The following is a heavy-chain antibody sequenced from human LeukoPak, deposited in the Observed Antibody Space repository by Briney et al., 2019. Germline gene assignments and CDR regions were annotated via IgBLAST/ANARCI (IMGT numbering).Heavy chain of an antibody. CDR3: ARAGPAKRRYSSSWYRY. Sequence: SETLSLTCAVYGGSFSGYYWSWIRQPPGKGLEWIGEINHSGSTNYNPSLKSRVTISVDTSKNQFSLKLSSVTAADTAVYYCARAGPAKRRYSSSWYRYWGQGTLVTVSS. J-gene: IGHJ4*02. CDR1: GGSFSGYY. D-gene: IGHD6-13*01. V-gene: IGHV4-34*01. CDR2: INHSGST.